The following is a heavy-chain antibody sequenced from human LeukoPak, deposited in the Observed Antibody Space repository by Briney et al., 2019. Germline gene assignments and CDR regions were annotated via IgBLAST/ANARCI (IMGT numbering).Heavy chain of an antibody. CDR3: ASRTGATVTDYYYGMDV. V-gene: IGHV3-53*04. Sequence: GGSLRLSCAASGFTVSSNYMSWVRQAPGKGLEWVSVIYSGGSTYYADSVKGRFTISRRNSKNTLYLQMNSLRAEDTAVYYCASRTGATVTDYYYGMDVWGQGTTVTVSS. CDR1: GFTVSSNY. D-gene: IGHD4-17*01. CDR2: IYSGGST. J-gene: IGHJ6*02.